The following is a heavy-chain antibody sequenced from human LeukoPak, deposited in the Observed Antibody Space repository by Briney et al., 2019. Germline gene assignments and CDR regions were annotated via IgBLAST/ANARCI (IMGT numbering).Heavy chain of an antibody. J-gene: IGHJ4*02. CDR3: AATPVGATEIDY. D-gene: IGHD1-26*01. Sequence: ASVKVSCKVSGYTLTELSMHWVRQAPGKGLEWMGGFDPEDGETNYAQKFQGRVTMTEDTSTDTAYMELSSLRSEDTAVYYCAATPVGATEIDYWGQGTLVTVSS. CDR2: FDPEDGET. V-gene: IGHV1-24*01. CDR1: GYTLTELS.